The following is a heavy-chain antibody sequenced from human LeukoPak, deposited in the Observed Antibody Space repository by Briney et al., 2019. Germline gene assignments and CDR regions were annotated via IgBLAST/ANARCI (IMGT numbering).Heavy chain of an antibody. D-gene: IGHD3-10*01. CDR3: AREGGYYGSGMGWFDP. V-gene: IGHV3-74*01. CDR1: GFTFSSYW. CDR2: INSDGTST. Sequence: GGSLRLSCAAPGFTFSSYWMHWVRQAPGKGLVWASRINSDGTSTSYADSVKGRFTLSRDNAKNTLYLQMNSLGAEDTAVYYCAREGGYYGSGMGWFDPWGQGTLVTVSS. J-gene: IGHJ5*02.